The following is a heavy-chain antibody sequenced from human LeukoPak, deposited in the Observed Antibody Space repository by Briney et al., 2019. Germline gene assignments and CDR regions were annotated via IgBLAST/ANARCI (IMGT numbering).Heavy chain of an antibody. CDR2: IYPGDSDT. D-gene: IGHD2-15*01. J-gene: IGHJ4*02. V-gene: IGHV5-51*01. CDR3: ARQVEAYCSGGSCHEKTFDY. CDR1: GYSFTSYW. Sequence: GESLKISCKGSGYSFTSYWIGWVRQMPGKGLEWMGIIYPGDSDTRYSPSFQGQVTISADKSISTAYLQWSSLKASDTAMYYCARQVEAYCSGGSCHEKTFDYWGQGTLVTVSS.